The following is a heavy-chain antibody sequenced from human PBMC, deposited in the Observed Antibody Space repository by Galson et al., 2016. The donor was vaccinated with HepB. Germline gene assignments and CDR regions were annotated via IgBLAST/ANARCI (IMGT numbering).Heavy chain of an antibody. Sequence: SVKVSCKASGYTFSSNDINWVRQATGQGLEWMGWMNPNSGNTGYVRKFQGRVTMTRNPSISTAYMELSSLRSDDTAVYYCARDSSSGLRTFDVWGQGRMVTVSS. J-gene: IGHJ3*01. CDR1: GYTFSSND. V-gene: IGHV1-8*01. D-gene: IGHD4-17*01. CDR3: ARDSSSGLRTFDV. CDR2: MNPNSGNT.